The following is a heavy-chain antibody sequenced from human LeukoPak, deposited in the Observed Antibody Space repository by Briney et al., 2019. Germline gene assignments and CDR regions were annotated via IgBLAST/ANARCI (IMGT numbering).Heavy chain of an antibody. V-gene: IGHV3-15*01. CDR1: GFSFTNTW. CDR2: VKSKADDGTT. CDR3: ATEGGSGSYYGDDAFDM. J-gene: IGHJ3*02. D-gene: IGHD3-10*01. Sequence: GGSLRLSCEASGFSFTNTWMSWVRQAPGKGLEWVGRVKSKADDGTTDYAAPVQGRFTISRDDSKNTLSLQMNSLKTEDTAVYYCATEGGSGSYYGDDAFDMWGRGTMVTVSS.